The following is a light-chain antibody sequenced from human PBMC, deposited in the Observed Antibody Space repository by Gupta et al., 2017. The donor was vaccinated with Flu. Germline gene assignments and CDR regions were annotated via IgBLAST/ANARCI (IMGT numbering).Light chain of an antibody. CDR3: QQCYSTPRT. V-gene: IGKV4-1*01. CDR2: WAS. CDR1: QSVFYSSNNKNY. Sequence: DVVMIPSPDSLAAALGESATINCKSSQSVFYSSNNKNYLTWYQQKPGQPPKLLISWASTRESGVPDRFSGSGSGKDFTLTISSLQAEDVAVYYCQQCYSTPRTFGQGTKVEIK. J-gene: IGKJ1*01.